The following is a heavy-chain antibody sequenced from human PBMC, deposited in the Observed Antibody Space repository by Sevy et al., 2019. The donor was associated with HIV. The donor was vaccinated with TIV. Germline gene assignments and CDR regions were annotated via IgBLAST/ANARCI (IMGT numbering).Heavy chain of an antibody. D-gene: IGHD3-22*01. CDR2: IWNDGSNK. V-gene: IGHV3-33*01. J-gene: IGHJ4*02. Sequence: GGSLRLSCAASGFTFSNYGMHWVRQAPGKGLEWVAVIWNDGSNKYYADSVKGRFTISSDNSKNTLYLQMNRLRVEDTDVYFCARGGDFNDRSAKRDFDYWGQGTLVTVSS. CDR1: GFTFSNYG. CDR3: ARGGDFNDRSAKRDFDY.